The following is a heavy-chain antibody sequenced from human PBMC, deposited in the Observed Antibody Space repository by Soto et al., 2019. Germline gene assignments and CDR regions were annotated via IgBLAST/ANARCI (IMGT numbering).Heavy chain of an antibody. J-gene: IGHJ5*02. Sequence: EAQLVESGGGLVKPGGSLRLSCAASGFTFSSYTMNWVRQAPGKGLEWVSSISSSSSYIYYADSVKGRFTISRDNAENSLDLKMNSLRAEEKAVYYCERVGFCSSTSCYLLPCDRWFQGIHVTVYS. CDR1: GFTFSSYT. CDR3: ERVGFCSSTSCYLLPCDR. D-gene: IGHD2-2*01. V-gene: IGHV3-21*01. CDR2: ISSSSSYI.